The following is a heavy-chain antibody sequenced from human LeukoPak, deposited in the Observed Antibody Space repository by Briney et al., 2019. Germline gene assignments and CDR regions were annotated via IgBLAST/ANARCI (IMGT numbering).Heavy chain of an antibody. CDR2: ISAYNGNT. V-gene: IGHV1-18*01. Sequence: ASVKVSCKASGYTFTSYGISWVRQAPGQGLEWMGWISAYNGNTNYAQKLQGRVTMTTKPTTSTAYMELRSLRPDDTALYYCARAEGLRLESFDYWGQGTLVTVSS. CDR1: GYTFTSYG. D-gene: IGHD5-12*01. CDR3: ARAEGLRLESFDY. J-gene: IGHJ4*02.